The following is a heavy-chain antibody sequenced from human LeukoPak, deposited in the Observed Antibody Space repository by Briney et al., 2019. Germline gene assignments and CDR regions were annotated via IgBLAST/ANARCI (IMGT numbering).Heavy chain of an antibody. D-gene: IGHD1-26*01. J-gene: IGHJ5*02. V-gene: IGHV1-2*02. CDR2: INPNSGGT. Sequence: GASLKLSCTAAGFTFTGYYMHWVRQAPGQGLEWMGWINPNSGGTNYAETFQGRVTMTRDTSMSTAYMELSSLRSEDTAVYYCARGLVGSITRFDPWGQGTLVTVSS. CDR1: GFTFTGYY. CDR3: ARGLVGSITRFDP.